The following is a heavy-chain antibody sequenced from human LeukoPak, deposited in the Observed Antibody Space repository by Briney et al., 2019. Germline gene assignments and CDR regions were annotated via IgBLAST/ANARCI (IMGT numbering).Heavy chain of an antibody. V-gene: IGHV4-61*02. Sequence: SQTLSLTCTVSGGSISSGSYYWSWIRQPAGKGLEWIGRIYTSGSTNYNPSHKSRVTISVDTSKNQFSLKLSSVTAADTAVYYCARDLIGPYYFDYWGQGTLVTVSS. CDR2: IYTSGST. CDR3: ARDLIGPYYFDY. CDR1: GGSISSGSYY. J-gene: IGHJ4*02.